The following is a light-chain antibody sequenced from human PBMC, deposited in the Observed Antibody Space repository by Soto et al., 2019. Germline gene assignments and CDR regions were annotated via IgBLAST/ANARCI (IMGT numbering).Light chain of an antibody. V-gene: IGLV2-14*01. CDR2: DVR. CDR1: SSDVGGYNY. CDR3: SSYTTVSTYV. Sequence: QSALTQPSSVSGAPGQSITISLPGNSSDVGGYNYVSWYKQHPGKAPKLMIYDVRNRPSGVSNRFSGSKSVNTASLTISGLQAEDEADYYCSSYTTVSTYVFGTGTKVTVL. J-gene: IGLJ1*01.